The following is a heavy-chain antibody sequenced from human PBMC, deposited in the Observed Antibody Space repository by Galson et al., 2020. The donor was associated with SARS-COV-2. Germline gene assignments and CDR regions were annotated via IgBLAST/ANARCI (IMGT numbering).Heavy chain of an antibody. Sequence: ASVKVSCKDSGYTFTSYGISWVRQAPGQGLEWMGWISAYNGNTNYAQKLQGRVTMTTDTSTSTAYMELRSLRSDDTAVYYCARVGGLYYYYYGMDVWGQGTTVTVSS. CDR3: ARVGGLYYYYYGMDV. V-gene: IGHV1-18*01. CDR1: GYTFTSYG. D-gene: IGHD1-26*01. J-gene: IGHJ6*02. CDR2: ISAYNGNT.